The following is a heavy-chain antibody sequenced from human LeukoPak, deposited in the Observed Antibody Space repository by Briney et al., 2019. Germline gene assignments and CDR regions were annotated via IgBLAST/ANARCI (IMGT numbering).Heavy chain of an antibody. CDR3: ARGRIAAAGTWFDY. J-gene: IGHJ4*02. CDR1: GYTFTGYY. D-gene: IGHD6-13*01. V-gene: IGHV1-2*02. Sequence: GASVKVSCKASGYTFTGYYMHWVRQAPGQGLEWMGWINPNSGGTNYAQKFQGRVTMTRDTSISTAYMELSRLRSDDTAVYYCARGRIAAAGTWFDYWGQGTLVTVSS. CDR2: INPNSGGT.